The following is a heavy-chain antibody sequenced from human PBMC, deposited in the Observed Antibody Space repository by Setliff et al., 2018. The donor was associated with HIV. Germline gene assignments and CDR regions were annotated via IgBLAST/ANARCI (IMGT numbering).Heavy chain of an antibody. Sequence: GASVKVSCKASGGAFTSYAFSWVRQAPGQGLEWMGRIIPVYHTTDYAPQFQGRVTITADKSTSTVYMDLSNLRSDDTATYYCAPDFGDNWFDPWGQGTLVTVS. J-gene: IGHJ5*02. CDR3: APDFGDNWFDP. CDR1: GGAFTSYA. V-gene: IGHV1-69*06. CDR2: IIPVYHTT. D-gene: IGHD4-17*01.